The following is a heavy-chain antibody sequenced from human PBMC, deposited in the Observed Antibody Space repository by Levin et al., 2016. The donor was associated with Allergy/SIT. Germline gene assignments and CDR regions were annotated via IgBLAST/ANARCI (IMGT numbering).Heavy chain of an antibody. Sequence: SVKVSCKASGGTFSSYAISWVRQAPGQGLEWMGGIIPIFGTANYAQKFQGRVTITADESTSTAYMELSSLRSEDTAVYYCARGNIVVVVAALYGMDVWGQGTTVTVSS. V-gene: IGHV1-69*13. CDR1: GGTFSSYA. D-gene: IGHD2-15*01. CDR2: IIPIFGTA. J-gene: IGHJ6*02. CDR3: ARGNIVVVVAALYGMDV.